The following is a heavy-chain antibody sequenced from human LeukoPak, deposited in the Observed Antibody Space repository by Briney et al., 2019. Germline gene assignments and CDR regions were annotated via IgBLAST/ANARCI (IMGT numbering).Heavy chain of an antibody. Sequence: PSETLFLTCTISGGSISAIPYYWGWIPQPPGKGLEWIGSVYYPGSPYYSPSLKTRVTISVDTTKNQFSLKLSSVTAADTAVYFCARSHFYGSGVDSWGQGTLVTVSS. J-gene: IGHJ5*01. CDR3: ARSHFYGSGVDS. CDR1: GGSISAIPYY. D-gene: IGHD3-10*01. CDR2: VYYPGSP. V-gene: IGHV4-39*01.